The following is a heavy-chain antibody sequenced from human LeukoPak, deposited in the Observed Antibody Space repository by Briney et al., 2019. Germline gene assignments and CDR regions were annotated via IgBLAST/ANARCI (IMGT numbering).Heavy chain of an antibody. V-gene: IGHV1-18*01. CDR3: ACYDSSGYFYYYYMDV. CDR1: GYTFTSYG. Sequence: ASVKVSCKASGYTFTSYGISWVRQAPGQGLEWMGWISAYNGNTNYAQKLQGRVTMTTDTSTSTAYMELSSLRSEDTAVYYCACYDSSGYFYYYYMDVWGKGTTVTVSS. J-gene: IGHJ6*03. D-gene: IGHD3-22*01. CDR2: ISAYNGNT.